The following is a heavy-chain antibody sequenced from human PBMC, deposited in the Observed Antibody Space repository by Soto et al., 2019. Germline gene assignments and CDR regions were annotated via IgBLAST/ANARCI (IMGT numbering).Heavy chain of an antibody. J-gene: IGHJ4*02. CDR1: GGSINSYY. Sequence: SETLSLTCTVSGGSINSYYWSWIRQPPGKGLEWIGYIHYSGGTNYNPSLKSRVTISVDTSKNQFSLKLSSVTAADTAVYYCASYYDILTGHGTFDYWGQGTLVTVSS. CDR2: IHYSGGT. V-gene: IGHV4-59*01. CDR3: ASYYDILTGHGTFDY. D-gene: IGHD3-9*01.